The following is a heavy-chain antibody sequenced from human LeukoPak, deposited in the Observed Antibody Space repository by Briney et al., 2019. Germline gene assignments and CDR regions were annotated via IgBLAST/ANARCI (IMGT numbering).Heavy chain of an antibody. Sequence: PSETLSLTCAVYGGSFSGYYWSWIRQPPGKGLEWIGEINHSGSTNYNPSLKSRVTISVDTSKNQFSLKLSSVTAADTAVYYFAXGGLRYFDWLYNWFDPWGQGTLVTVSS. CDR3: AXGGLRYFDWLYNWFDP. J-gene: IGHJ5*02. V-gene: IGHV4-34*01. D-gene: IGHD3-9*01. CDR2: INHSGST. CDR1: GGSFSGYY.